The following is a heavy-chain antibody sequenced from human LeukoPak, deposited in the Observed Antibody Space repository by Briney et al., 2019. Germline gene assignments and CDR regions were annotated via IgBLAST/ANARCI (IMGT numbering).Heavy chain of an antibody. CDR3: AKDGYSSIPGFHFEY. V-gene: IGHV3-23*01. D-gene: IGHD6-13*01. J-gene: IGHJ4*02. CDR2: ISGSGDNT. Sequence: GGSLRLSCAASGFTFSSYAMSWVRQPPGKGLEWVSGISGSGDNTYYADSVKGRFTFSRDNSKKTLYLHLNSLRVEDAAVYYCAKDGYSSIPGFHFEYWGQGTPVTVSS. CDR1: GFTFSSYA.